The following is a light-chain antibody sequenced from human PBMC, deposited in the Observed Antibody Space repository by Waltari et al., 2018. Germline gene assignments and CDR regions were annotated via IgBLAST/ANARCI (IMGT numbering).Light chain of an antibody. CDR2: AAS. J-gene: IGKJ1*01. Sequence: DTQLTQSQSSLSASVGDRVTITCRAGQSVTRYLDWYQQKPGKATNLLIYAASSLQSGVPSRFSGSGYGTDFTLTLMSLQPEDFSTYYCQQSYSTPRTFDQGTKVEIK. CDR1: QSVTRY. V-gene: IGKV1-39*01. CDR3: QQSYSTPRT.